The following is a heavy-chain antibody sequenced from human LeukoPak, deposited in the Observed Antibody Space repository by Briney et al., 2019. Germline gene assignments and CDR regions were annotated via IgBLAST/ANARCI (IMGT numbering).Heavy chain of an antibody. Sequence: PGGSLRLSCAASGFTFSSYAMHWVRQAPGKGLEWVAVISYDGSNKYYADSVKGRFTISRDNSKNTLYLQMNSLRAEDTAVYYCARDARGEFFDYWGQGTLVTVSS. CDR2: ISYDGSNK. CDR3: ARDARGEFFDY. D-gene: IGHD3-10*01. J-gene: IGHJ4*02. CDR1: GFTFSSYA. V-gene: IGHV3-30-3*01.